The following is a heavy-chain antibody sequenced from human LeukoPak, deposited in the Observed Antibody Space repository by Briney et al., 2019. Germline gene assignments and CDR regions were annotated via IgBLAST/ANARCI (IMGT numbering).Heavy chain of an antibody. CDR1: GYSFTSYW. CDR3: TRYSTYYYYGMDV. V-gene: IGHV5-51*01. D-gene: IGHD5-18*01. CDR2: IYPGDSDT. Sequence: GESLKISCKGSGYSFTSYWIGWVRQMPGKGLEWMGIIYPGDSDTRYSPSFQGLVTISADKSISTAYLQWSSLKASDTAMYYCTRYSTYYYYGMDVWGQGTTVTVSS. J-gene: IGHJ6*02.